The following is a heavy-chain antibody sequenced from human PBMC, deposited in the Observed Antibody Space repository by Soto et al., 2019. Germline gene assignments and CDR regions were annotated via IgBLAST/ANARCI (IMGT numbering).Heavy chain of an antibody. CDR1: GGSISSSSYY. V-gene: IGHV4-39*01. Sequence: SETLSLTCTVSGGSISSSSYYWGWIRQPPGKGLEWIGSIYYSGSTYYNPSLKSRVTISVDTSKNQFSLKLSSVTAADTAVYYCSSTVFKIAAARTPPFCMAVWGQGTTVTVSS. J-gene: IGHJ6*02. CDR3: SSTVFKIAAARTPPFCMAV. CDR2: IYYSGST. D-gene: IGHD6-13*01.